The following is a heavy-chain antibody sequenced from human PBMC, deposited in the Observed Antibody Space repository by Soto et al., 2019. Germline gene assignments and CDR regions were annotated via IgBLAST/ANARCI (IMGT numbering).Heavy chain of an antibody. CDR3: AREPLMGATVMYFDY. V-gene: IGHV3-30-3*01. CDR2: ISYDGSNK. Sequence: QVQLVESGGGVVQPGRSLRLSCAASGFTFSSYAMHWVRQAPGKGLEWVAVISYDGSNKYYADSVKGRFTISRDNSKNTLYLQMNSLRAEDTAVYYCAREPLMGATVMYFDYWGQGTLVTVSS. J-gene: IGHJ4*02. D-gene: IGHD1-26*01. CDR1: GFTFSSYA.